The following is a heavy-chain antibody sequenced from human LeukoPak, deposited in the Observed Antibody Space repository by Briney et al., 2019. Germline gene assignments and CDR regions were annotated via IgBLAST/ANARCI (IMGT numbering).Heavy chain of an antibody. D-gene: IGHD3-16*01. CDR2: IYYSGST. CDR3: ASEPGSRGGFDI. V-gene: IGHV4-31*03. J-gene: IGHJ3*02. Sequence: SETLSLTCTVSGASISSGGYYWSWIRQHPGKGLEWIGYIYYSGSTYYNPSLKSRVTISVDTSKNQFSLKLSSVTAADTAVYYCASEPGSRGGFDIWGQGTMVTVSS. CDR1: GASISSGGYY.